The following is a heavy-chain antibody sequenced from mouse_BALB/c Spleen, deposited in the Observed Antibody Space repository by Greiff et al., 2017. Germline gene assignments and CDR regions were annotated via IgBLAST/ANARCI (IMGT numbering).Heavy chain of an antibody. CDR3: ARPFTYYDYLAY. Sequence: VQLQQSGPELVKPGASVKMSCKASGYTFTDYYMDWVKQSHGESFEWIGRVNPYNGGTSYNQKFKGKATLTVDKSSSTAYMELNSLTSEDSAVYYCARPFTYYDYLAYWGQGTLVTVSA. D-gene: IGHD2-4*01. J-gene: IGHJ3*01. CDR1: GYTFTDYY. V-gene: IGHV1-19*01. CDR2: VNPYNGGT.